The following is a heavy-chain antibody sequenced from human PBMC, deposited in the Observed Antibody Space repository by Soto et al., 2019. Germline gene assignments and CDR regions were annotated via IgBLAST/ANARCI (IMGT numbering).Heavy chain of an antibody. V-gene: IGHV6-1*01. D-gene: IGHD3-10*01. J-gene: IGHJ6*02. CDR2: TYYRSNWSN. Sequence: PXQXLSLTCAISGDXVSGNSDAWNWIRQSPSRGLEWLGRTYYRSNWSNDYALSVKSRITINPHTSKNQFSLHLYSVTPEDTAVYYCAGVSWFRGMDVWGQGTPGTVSS. CDR1: GDXVSGNSDA. CDR3: AGVSWFRGMDV.